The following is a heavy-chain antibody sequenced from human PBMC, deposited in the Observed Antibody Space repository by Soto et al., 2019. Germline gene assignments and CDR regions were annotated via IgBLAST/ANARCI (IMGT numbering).Heavy chain of an antibody. CDR1: GGSITTSSHY. CDR2: IYYDGNT. Sequence: TLSLTCTVSGGSITTSSHYWGWIRQSPGKGLECIGNIYYDGNTYYNPSLKSRVTMSVDTSKNQFSLKLSSVTAADTAVYYCARAGIVVYILDAFDIWGQGTMVTVSS. V-gene: IGHV4-39*01. CDR3: ARAGIVVYILDAFDI. J-gene: IGHJ3*02. D-gene: IGHD3-22*01.